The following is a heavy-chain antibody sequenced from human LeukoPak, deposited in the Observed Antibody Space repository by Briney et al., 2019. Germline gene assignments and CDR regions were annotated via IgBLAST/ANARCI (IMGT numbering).Heavy chain of an antibody. CDR2: IWYDGSNK. J-gene: IGHJ4*02. V-gene: IGHV3-33*01. CDR3: ARDHCGGDCHFDY. CDR1: GFTFSSYG. D-gene: IGHD2-21*02. Sequence: GGSLRLSCAASGFTFSSYGMHWVRQAPGKGLEWVAVIWYDGSNKYYADSVKGRFTISRDNSKNTLYLQMNSLRAEDTAVYYCARDHCGGDCHFDYWGQGNLVTVSS.